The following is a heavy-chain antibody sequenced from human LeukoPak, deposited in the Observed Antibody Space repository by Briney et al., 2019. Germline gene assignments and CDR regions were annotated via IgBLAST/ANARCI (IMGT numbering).Heavy chain of an antibody. Sequence: GGSLRLSCAASGFTFSNYGMNWVRQAPGKGLEWVSGISGSGDNTNYADSVKGRLTISRDNSKNTLYLQMNSLRAEDTAVYYCAKELRYFDWLLWNYFDYWGQGTLVTVSS. CDR3: AKELRYFDWLLWNYFDY. V-gene: IGHV3-23*01. CDR1: GFTFSNYG. CDR2: ISGSGDNT. D-gene: IGHD3-9*01. J-gene: IGHJ4*02.